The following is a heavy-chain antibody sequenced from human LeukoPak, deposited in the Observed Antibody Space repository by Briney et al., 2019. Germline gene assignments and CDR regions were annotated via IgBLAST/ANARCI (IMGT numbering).Heavy chain of an antibody. CDR2: INHSGST. D-gene: IGHD5-12*01. Sequence: SETLSLTCAVYGGSFSGYYWSWIRQPPGKGLEWIGEINHSGSTNYNPSLKSRVTISVDTSKNQFSLKLSSVTAADTAVYYCARIMWLRSSPLFYYWGQGTLVAVSS. J-gene: IGHJ4*02. CDR1: GGSFSGYY. CDR3: ARIMWLRSSPLFYY. V-gene: IGHV4-34*01.